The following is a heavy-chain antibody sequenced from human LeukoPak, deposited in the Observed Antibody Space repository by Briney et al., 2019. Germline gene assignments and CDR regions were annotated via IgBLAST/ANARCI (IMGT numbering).Heavy chain of an antibody. D-gene: IGHD5-12*01. CDR3: ARGEQEMATMSIDY. CDR2: ISWNSGSI. Sequence: GGSLRLSCAASGFTFDDYAMHWVRQAPGKGLEWVSGISWNSGSIGYADSVKGRFTISRDNAKNSLYLQMNSLRADDTAVYYCARGEQEMATMSIDYWGQGTLVTVSS. V-gene: IGHV3-9*01. J-gene: IGHJ4*02. CDR1: GFTFDDYA.